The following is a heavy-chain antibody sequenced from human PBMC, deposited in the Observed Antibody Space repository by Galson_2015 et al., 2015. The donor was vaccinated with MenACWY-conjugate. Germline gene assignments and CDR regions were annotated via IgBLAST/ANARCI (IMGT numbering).Heavy chain of an antibody. V-gene: IGHV4-59*08. Sequence: LSLTCTVSGASISSHHWSWFRQPPGKGLEWIAYIRDTGSLKDNPSLKSRVTMSADKSSNQFSLRLISVTAADTAVYYCARLPTWGSSFGYFDYWGQGILVAVSS. J-gene: IGHJ4*02. D-gene: IGHD7-27*01. CDR2: IRDTGSL. CDR1: GASISSHH. CDR3: ARLPTWGSSFGYFDY.